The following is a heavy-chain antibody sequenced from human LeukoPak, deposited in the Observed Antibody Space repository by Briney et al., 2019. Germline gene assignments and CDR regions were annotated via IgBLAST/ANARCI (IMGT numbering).Heavy chain of an antibody. V-gene: IGHV1-8*03. CDR2: MNPNSGNT. Sequence: ASVKVSCKASGYTFTGYYMHWVRQAPGQGLEWMGWMNPNSGNTGYAQKFQGRVTITRNTSTSTAYMELSSLRSEDTAVYYCARKTPIAAAGTGGYYYYYYYMDVWGKGTTVTVSS. J-gene: IGHJ6*03. D-gene: IGHD6-13*01. CDR1: GYTFTGYY. CDR3: ARKTPIAAAGTGGYYYYYYYMDV.